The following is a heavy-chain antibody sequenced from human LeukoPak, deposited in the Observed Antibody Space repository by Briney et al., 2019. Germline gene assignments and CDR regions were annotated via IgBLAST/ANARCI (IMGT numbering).Heavy chain of an antibody. CDR2: ICYGGST. D-gene: IGHD4-17*01. CDR1: GGSISSYY. CDR3: WRDVHGDWYFDY. V-gene: IGHV4-59*01. Sequence: PSETLSLTCTVSGGSISSYYWSWIRQPPGKGLEWVGYICYGGSTIYNPYPKNGVTILVGNYENKLSHMQSSMPTADTAVYYCWRDVHGDWYFDYWGQGTLVTVSS. J-gene: IGHJ4*02.